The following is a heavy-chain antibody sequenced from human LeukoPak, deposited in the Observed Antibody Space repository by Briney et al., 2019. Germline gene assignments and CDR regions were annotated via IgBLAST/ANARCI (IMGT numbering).Heavy chain of an antibody. CDR2: IKQEGRER. CDR1: GFTFSRYW. D-gene: IGHD3-10*01. V-gene: IGHV3-7*01. Sequence: SGGSLRLSCTASGFTFSRYWMSGVRQAPGKGGEGVGSIKQEGRERYYVDSVKARFTISSDNAKTSVYVQMNSLRAEDTAVFYCARSTSWFHKFDYWGQGTLVTVSS. CDR3: ARSTSWFHKFDY. J-gene: IGHJ4*02.